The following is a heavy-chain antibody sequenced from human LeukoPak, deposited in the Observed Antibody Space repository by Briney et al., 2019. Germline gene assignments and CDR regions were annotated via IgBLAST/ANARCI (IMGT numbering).Heavy chain of an antibody. CDR2: IYYSGIT. D-gene: IGHD2-15*01. CDR3: ARAGPGYCSGGSCYSASPYYYYYYMDV. CDR1: GGSINSGDYY. Sequence: SETLSLTCTVSGGSINSGDYYWGWIRQPPGKGLEWIGSIYYSGITYYNPSLKSRVTISVDTSKNQFSLKLSSVTAADTAVYYCARAGPGYCSGGSCYSASPYYYYYYMDVWGKGTTVTVSS. J-gene: IGHJ6*03. V-gene: IGHV4-39*07.